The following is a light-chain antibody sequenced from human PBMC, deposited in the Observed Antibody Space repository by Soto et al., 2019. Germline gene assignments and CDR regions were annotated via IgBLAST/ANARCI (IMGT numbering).Light chain of an antibody. Sequence: DIQMTQSPSSLSASVGDRVTITCRTSQDISNYLAWYQQKPGKVPKLLIYAASTLQSGVPSRFSGGGSGTDFSHTISSLQPEDVATYYCQKYNSAPHTFGGGTKVEIQ. CDR3: QKYNSAPHT. CDR2: AAS. CDR1: QDISNY. J-gene: IGKJ4*01. V-gene: IGKV1-27*01.